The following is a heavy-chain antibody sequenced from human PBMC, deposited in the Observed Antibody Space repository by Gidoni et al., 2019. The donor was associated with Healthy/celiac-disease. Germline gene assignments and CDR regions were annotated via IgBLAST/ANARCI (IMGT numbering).Heavy chain of an antibody. Sequence: QVQLVESGGGLVKPGGSLRLSCAASGFTFSAYYMRWIRQAPGKGLEWVSYISSSGSTIYYADSVKGRFTISRDNAKNSLYLQMNSLRAEDTAVYYCARGGYCSSTSCYTSYYGMDVWGQGTTVTVSS. V-gene: IGHV3-11*01. D-gene: IGHD2-2*02. CDR3: ARGGYCSSTSCYTSYYGMDV. J-gene: IGHJ6*02. CDR2: ISSSGSTI. CDR1: GFTFSAYY.